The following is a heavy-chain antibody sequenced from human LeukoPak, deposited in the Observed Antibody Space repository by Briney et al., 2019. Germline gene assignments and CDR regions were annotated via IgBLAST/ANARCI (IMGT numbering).Heavy chain of an antibody. V-gene: IGHV3-30*18. D-gene: IGHD3-22*01. CDR2: IASVGGKK. Sequence: SGGSLRLSCAASGFTFSNAWMSWVRQAPGKGLEWVAVIASVGGKKYYADSVKGRFTISRDNSKYTLDLQMNSLRADDTAIYYCAKKGGNSGSSDYFDYWGHGTLVTVSS. J-gene: IGHJ4*01. CDR1: GFTFSNAW. CDR3: AKKGGNSGSSDYFDY.